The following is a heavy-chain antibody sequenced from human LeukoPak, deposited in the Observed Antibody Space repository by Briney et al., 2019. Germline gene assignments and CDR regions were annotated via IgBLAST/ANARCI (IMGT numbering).Heavy chain of an antibody. Sequence: SETLSLTCAVYGGSFSGYYWSWIRQPPGKGLEWIGEINHSGTTNYNPSLKSRITISVDTSKNQFSLKLTSVTAADTAVYYCARGPQSRFDYWGQGTLVTVSS. V-gene: IGHV4-34*01. CDR2: INHSGTT. J-gene: IGHJ4*02. CDR1: GGSFSGYY. CDR3: ARGPQSRFDY.